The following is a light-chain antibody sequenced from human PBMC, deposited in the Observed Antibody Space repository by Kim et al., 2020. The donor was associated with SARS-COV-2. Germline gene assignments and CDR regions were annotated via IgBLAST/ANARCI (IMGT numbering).Light chain of an antibody. Sequence: VIISCTGTSSDVGNYNAVSWYQQPPGNAPHLMIYEVTKRPSGVPDRFSGSKAGNTSSLTVSGLQAEDEAEYYCSSYAGSNNYVSGTGTKVTVL. CDR2: EVT. J-gene: IGLJ1*01. CDR3: SSYAGSNNYV. V-gene: IGLV2-8*01. CDR1: SSDVGNYNA.